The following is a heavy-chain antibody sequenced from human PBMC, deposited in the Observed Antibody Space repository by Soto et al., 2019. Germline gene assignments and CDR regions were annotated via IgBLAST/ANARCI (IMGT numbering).Heavy chain of an antibody. CDR2: INDSGST. CDR3: VIGNYYYGMDV. Sequence: QVQLQQRGAGLLKPSETLSLTCAVYGGSLSGYWSWIRQPTGKGLEWIGEINDSGSTNYNPSLKSRVTISQDTSENQFSLKLSSVTAADTAVYYCVIGNYYYGMDVWGQGTTVTLSS. CDR1: GGSLSGY. J-gene: IGHJ6*02. V-gene: IGHV4-34*01.